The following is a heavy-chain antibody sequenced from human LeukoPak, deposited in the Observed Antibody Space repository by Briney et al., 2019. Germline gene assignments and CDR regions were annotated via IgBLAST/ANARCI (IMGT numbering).Heavy chain of an antibody. D-gene: IGHD3-9*01. CDR2: INPNSGGK. J-gene: IGHJ6*04. V-gene: IGHV1-2*06. CDR1: GYTFTGYY. CDR3: SNSDILTGYYPDV. Sequence: ASVKVSCKASGYTFTGYYMHWVRQAPGQGLEWMGRINPNSGGKNYAQKFQGRVTMTRDTSISTAYMELSRLRSDDTAVYYCSNSDILTGYYPDVWGKGTTVTVSS.